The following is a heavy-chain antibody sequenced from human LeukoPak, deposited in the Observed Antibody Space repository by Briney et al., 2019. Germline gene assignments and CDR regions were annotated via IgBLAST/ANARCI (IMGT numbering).Heavy chain of an antibody. D-gene: IGHD2-15*01. CDR1: GVSISSYY. CDR2: ISASGNT. CDR3: AREGRSSTPGY. V-gene: IGHV4-4*07. J-gene: IGHJ4*02. Sequence: SETLSLTCTVSGVSISSYYWTWVRQPAGKGLEWIGRISASGNTNYNPSLKSRVTMSVDTSTNQFSLKLTSVTAADTAVYYCAREGRSSTPGYWGQGTLVTVSS.